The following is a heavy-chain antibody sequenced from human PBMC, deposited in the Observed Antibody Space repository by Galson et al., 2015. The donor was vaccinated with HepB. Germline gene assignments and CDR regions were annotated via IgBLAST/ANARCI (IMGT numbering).Heavy chain of an antibody. V-gene: IGHV3-74*01. D-gene: IGHD5-18*01. CDR1: GFTFSSYW. Sequence: SLRLSCAASGFTFSSYWMHWVRQAPGKGLVWVSRINSDGSSTSYADSVKGRFTISRDNAKNTLYLQMNSLRAEDTAVYYCARAGNSYGPDADRQRHDYWGQGTLVTVSS. CDR2: INSDGSST. J-gene: IGHJ4*02. CDR3: ARAGNSYGPDADRQRHDY.